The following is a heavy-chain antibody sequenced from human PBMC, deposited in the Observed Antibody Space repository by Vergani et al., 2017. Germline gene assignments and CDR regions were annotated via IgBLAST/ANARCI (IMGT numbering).Heavy chain of an antibody. Sequence: EAYLVQSGGGLVTPGGSLRLSCAASGFRFSNYAMSWVRQAPGKGLEWVAAIASSGTITYYSDSVKSRFTVSRDNSQNTLFLQMSSLRAEDTALYYCAKGGTITIFGSVDYYWGQGTLVTVSS. CDR2: IASSGTIT. CDR3: AKGGTITIFGSVDYY. V-gene: IGHV3-23*04. CDR1: GFRFSNYA. J-gene: IGHJ4*02. D-gene: IGHD3-3*01.